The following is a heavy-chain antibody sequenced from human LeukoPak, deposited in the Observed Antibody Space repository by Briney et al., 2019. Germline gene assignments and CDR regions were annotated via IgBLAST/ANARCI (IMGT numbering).Heavy chain of an antibody. CDR1: GYTFTSYG. V-gene: IGHV1-8*02. Sequence: ASAKVSCKASGYTFTSYGISWVRQAPGQGLEWMGWMNPNSGNTGYAQKFQGRVTMTRNTSISTAYMELSSLRSEDTAVYYCTRGHNVYSSGWRGFDYWGQGTLVTVSS. CDR3: TRGHNVYSSGWRGFDY. CDR2: MNPNSGNT. J-gene: IGHJ4*02. D-gene: IGHD6-19*01.